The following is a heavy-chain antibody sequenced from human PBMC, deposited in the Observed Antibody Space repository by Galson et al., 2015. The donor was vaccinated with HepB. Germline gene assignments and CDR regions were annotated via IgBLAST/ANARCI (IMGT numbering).Heavy chain of an antibody. J-gene: IGHJ6*02. CDR1: GGTVSRYA. CDR3: ARDLGALVRSSARSRGYGMDV. V-gene: IGHV1-69*13. D-gene: IGHD6-19*01. Sequence: SVKVSCKASGGTVSRYAISWVRQAPGQGLEWMGGIIPMFGTVNYAQKFQGRVTITADESTSTAYMELSSLRSEDTAVYYCARDLGALVRSSARSRGYGMDVWGQGTTVTVSS. CDR2: IIPMFGTV.